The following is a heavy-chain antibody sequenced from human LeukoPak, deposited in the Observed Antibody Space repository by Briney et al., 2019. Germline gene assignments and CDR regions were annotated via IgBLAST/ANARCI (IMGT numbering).Heavy chain of an antibody. V-gene: IGHV1-8*03. J-gene: IGHJ4*02. Sequence: ASVTVSCKASGYTFTSYDINWVRQATGQGLEWMGWMNPNSGNTGYAQKFQGRVTITRNTSISTAYMELSSLRSEDTAVYYCARVYYDSSGLFYYFDYWGQGTLVTVSS. D-gene: IGHD3-22*01. CDR1: GYTFTSYD. CDR2: MNPNSGNT. CDR3: ARVYYDSSGLFYYFDY.